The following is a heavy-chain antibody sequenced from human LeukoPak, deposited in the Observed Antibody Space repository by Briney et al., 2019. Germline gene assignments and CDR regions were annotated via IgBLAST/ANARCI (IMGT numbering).Heavy chain of an antibody. CDR3: ATVMGSSPSTAYFGY. D-gene: IGHD6-6*01. CDR1: GFIFTNYA. CDR2: ISNDGRHI. V-gene: IGHV3-23*01. Sequence: GGSLRLSCGASGFIFTNYAINWVRQTPGKGLEWVSAISNDGRHIFYTDSVKGRFTTSRDNSKNTVYLQMNSLRPEDTALYYCATVMGSSPSTAYFGYWGQGTLVTVA. J-gene: IGHJ4*02.